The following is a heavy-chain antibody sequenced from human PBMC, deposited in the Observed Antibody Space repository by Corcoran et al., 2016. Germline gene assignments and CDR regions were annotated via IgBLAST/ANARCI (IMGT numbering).Heavy chain of an antibody. J-gene: IGHJ5*02. CDR2: IYYSGST. D-gene: IGHD3-3*01. Sequence: QLQLQESGPGLVKPSETLSLTCTVSGGSISSSSYYWGWIRQPPGKGLEWIGSIYYSGSTYYNPSLKSRVTISVDTSKNQFSLKLSSVTAADTAVYYCARRSYDVWSGHENNWFDPWGQGTLVTVSS. CDR3: ARRSYDVWSGHENNWFDP. V-gene: IGHV4-39*01. CDR1: GGSISSSSYY.